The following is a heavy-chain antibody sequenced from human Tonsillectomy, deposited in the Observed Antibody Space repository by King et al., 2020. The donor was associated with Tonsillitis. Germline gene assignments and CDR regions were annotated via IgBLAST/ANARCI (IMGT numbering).Heavy chain of an antibody. CDR1: GFTFSTYA. CDR3: AKVYYGGSCSGGGCHPGVVLSNRLDY. CDR2: ISGSGGRT. J-gene: IGHJ4*02. D-gene: IGHD2-15*01. V-gene: IGHV3-23*04. Sequence: VQLVQSGGGLVQPGGSLRLSCAASGFTFSTYAMSWVRQAPGKGLEWVSAISGSGGRTYYADSVKGRFTISRDNSRNKLVLQMNSLRAEDTAVYYCAKVYYGGSCSGGGCHPGVVLSNRLDYWGQGALVTVSS.